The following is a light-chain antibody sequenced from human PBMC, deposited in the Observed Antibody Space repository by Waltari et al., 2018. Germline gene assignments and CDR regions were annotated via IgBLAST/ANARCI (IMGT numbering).Light chain of an antibody. CDR1: SLRSYY. Sequence: SSELTQDPAVSVALGQTVRITCQGDSLRSYYASWYQQKPGQAPVLVIYGKNNRPSGIPDLFSGSSSGNRASLTITGAQAEDEADYYCNSRDSSGNLVVFGGGTKLTVL. CDR2: GKN. J-gene: IGLJ2*01. CDR3: NSRDSSGNLVV. V-gene: IGLV3-19*01.